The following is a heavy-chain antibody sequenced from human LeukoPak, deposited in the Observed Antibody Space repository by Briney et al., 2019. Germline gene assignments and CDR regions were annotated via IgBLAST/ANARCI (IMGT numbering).Heavy chain of an antibody. V-gene: IGHV3-15*01. J-gene: IGHJ3*01. CDR2: IKSKTDGETT. CDR1: GITLTYDW. Sequence: GGSLRLSCAASGITLTYDWMSWVRQAPGKGLEWVGRIKSKTDGETTDYAAPVKGRFTVSRDDPKNMVALQMNSLKTEDTAVYYCTKERYCASTTCPGAFDLWGQGTMVTVSS. D-gene: IGHD2-2*01. CDR3: TKERYCASTTCPGAFDL.